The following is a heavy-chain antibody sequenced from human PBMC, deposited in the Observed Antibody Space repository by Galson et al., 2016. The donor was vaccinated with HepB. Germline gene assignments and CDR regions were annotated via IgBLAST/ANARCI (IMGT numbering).Heavy chain of an antibody. D-gene: IGHD2/OR15-2a*01. CDR3: ARDTFRYLAPSGWLDP. J-gene: IGHJ5*02. CDR2: INDSGAT. V-gene: IGHV4-61*02. Sequence: TLSLTCTVSGDSISGGGYLWTWIRQPAGKGLEWIGRINDSGATTYNPSLKSRITMSIDTSKNQFSLRLSSVTAADAAVYFCARDTFRYLAPSGWLDPWGQGTLVTVSS. CDR1: GDSISGGGYL.